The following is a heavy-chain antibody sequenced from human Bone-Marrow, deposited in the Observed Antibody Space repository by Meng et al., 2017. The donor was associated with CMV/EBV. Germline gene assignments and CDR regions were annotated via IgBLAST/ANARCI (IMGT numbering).Heavy chain of an antibody. D-gene: IGHD3-22*01. Sequence: SETLSLTCTVSGGSISSGGYYWSWIRQHPGEGLEWIGYIYYSGTTYYNPSLKSRLTMSVDTSQNQFSLKLTSVTAADTAVYYCARDSGYHSLDWGQGTLVTVYS. CDR2: IYYSGTT. J-gene: IGHJ4*02. CDR3: ARDSGYHSLD. CDR1: GGSISSGGYY. V-gene: IGHV4-31*03.